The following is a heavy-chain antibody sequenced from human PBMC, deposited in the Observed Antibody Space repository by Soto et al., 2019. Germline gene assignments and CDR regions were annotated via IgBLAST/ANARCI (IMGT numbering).Heavy chain of an antibody. CDR1: GLTVSTNP. CDR3: ARDGSGH. V-gene: IGHV3-66*01. J-gene: IGHJ4*02. CDR2: IYTGGGT. Sequence: EVQLVESGGGLVQPGGPLRLSGAASGLTVSTNPLTWVGQAPGKGLEWVSVIYTGGGTHYADSLKGRFTISRDNSKNTVNLQMNSLRPEDTAVYYCARDGSGHWGQGTLVTVSS.